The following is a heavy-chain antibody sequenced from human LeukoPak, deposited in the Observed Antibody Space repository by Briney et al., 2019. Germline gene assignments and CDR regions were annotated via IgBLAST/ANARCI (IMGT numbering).Heavy chain of an antibody. CDR2: IYTSGST. Sequence: KPSETLSLTCTVSGGSISSYYWSWIRQPAGKGLEWIGRIYTSGSTNYNPSLKSRVTMSVDTSKNQFSLKLSSVTAADTAVYYCARDSRRTYYYGSGSYPPHHVRAFDIWGQGTMVTVSS. J-gene: IGHJ3*02. CDR3: ARDSRRTYYYGSGSYPPHHVRAFDI. V-gene: IGHV4-4*07. D-gene: IGHD3-10*01. CDR1: GGSISSYY.